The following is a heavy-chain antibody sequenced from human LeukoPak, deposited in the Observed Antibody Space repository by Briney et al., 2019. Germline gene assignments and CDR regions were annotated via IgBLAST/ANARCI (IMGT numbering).Heavy chain of an antibody. Sequence: GGSLRLSCAASGFTFSAYAMSWVRQAPGKGLEWVSSISSSGDETYYADSVKGRFTISRDNSKNILSLQMNRLRAEDTATYYCAKDRPNYHESNGHYYRQNGDYWGQGTLVTVSS. CDR1: GFTFSAYA. V-gene: IGHV3-23*01. D-gene: IGHD3-3*01. CDR2: ISSSGDET. CDR3: AKDRPNYHESNGHYYRQNGDY. J-gene: IGHJ4*02.